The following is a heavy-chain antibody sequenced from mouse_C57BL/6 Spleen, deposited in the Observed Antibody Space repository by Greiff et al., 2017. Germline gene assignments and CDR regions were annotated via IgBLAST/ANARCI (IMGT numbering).Heavy chain of an antibody. CDR3: ARGEYDYDRTWFAY. J-gene: IGHJ3*01. V-gene: IGHV1-82*01. CDR1: GYAFSSSW. Sequence: VQLQQPGPELVKPGASVKISCKASGYAFSSSWMNWVKQRPGKGLEWIGRIYPGDGDTNSNGKFKGKATLTADNSSSTAYMLLSRLTSEDSAVYFCARGEYDYDRTWFAYWGQGTLVTVSA. D-gene: IGHD2-4*01. CDR2: IYPGDGDT.